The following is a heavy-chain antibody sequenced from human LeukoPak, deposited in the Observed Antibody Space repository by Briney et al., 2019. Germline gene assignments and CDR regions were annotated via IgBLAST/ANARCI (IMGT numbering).Heavy chain of an antibody. CDR1: GFSVDSVF. V-gene: IGHV3-66*01. CDR2: IMPGGHI. Sequence: PGGSLRLSCRASGFSVDSVFMNWVRQPPGKGLEWVSFIMPGGHIDYTDSVKGRFIISRDSFKNTLSLQMNSLRVDDSAVYYCARGDSATTTFGFWGQGTLVTVSS. D-gene: IGHD3-16*01. CDR3: ARGDSATTTFGF. J-gene: IGHJ4*02.